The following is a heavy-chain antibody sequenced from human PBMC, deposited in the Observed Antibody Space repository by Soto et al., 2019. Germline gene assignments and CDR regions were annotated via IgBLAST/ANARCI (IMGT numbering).Heavy chain of an antibody. Sequence: ASVKVSCKASGYTFTGYYMHWVRQAPGQGLEWMGWINPNSGGTNYAQKFQGWVTMTRDTSISTAYMELSRLRSDDTAVYYCARGPLYSSSRYDYWGQGTLVTVSS. V-gene: IGHV1-2*04. J-gene: IGHJ4*02. CDR1: GYTFTGYY. D-gene: IGHD6-13*01. CDR3: ARGPLYSSSRYDY. CDR2: INPNSGGT.